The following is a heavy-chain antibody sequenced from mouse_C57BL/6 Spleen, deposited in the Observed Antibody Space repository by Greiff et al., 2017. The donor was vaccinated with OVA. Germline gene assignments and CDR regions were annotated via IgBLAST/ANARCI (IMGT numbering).Heavy chain of an antibody. V-gene: IGHV1-82*01. D-gene: IGHD1-1*01. CDR2: IYPGDGDT. J-gene: IGHJ2*01. Sequence: QVQLQQSGPELVKPGASVKISCKASGYAFSSSWMNWVKQRPGKGLEWIGRIYPGDGDTNYNGKFKGKAILTADKSSSTAYMELRSLTSEDSAVYYCTRYYGSSYLYYFDYWGQGTTLTVSS. CDR3: TRYYGSSYLYYFDY. CDR1: GYAFSSSW.